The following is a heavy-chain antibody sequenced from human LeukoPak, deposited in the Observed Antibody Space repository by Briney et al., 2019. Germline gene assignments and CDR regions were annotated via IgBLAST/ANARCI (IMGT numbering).Heavy chain of an antibody. CDR2: ISSSSSYI. Sequence: GGSLRLSCVASGFTFSSYSMNWVRQAPGKGLEWVSSISSSSSYIYYADSVKGRFTISRDNAKNSLYLQMNSLRAEDTAVYYCARDPIAGAFDIWGQGTMVTVSS. CDR3: ARDPIAGAFDI. V-gene: IGHV3-21*01. J-gene: IGHJ3*02. D-gene: IGHD2-21*01. CDR1: GFTFSSYS.